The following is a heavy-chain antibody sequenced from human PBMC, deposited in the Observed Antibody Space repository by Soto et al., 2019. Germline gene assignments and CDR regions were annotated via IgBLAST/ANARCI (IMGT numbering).Heavy chain of an antibody. CDR2: IKQDGSEK. Sequence: GGSLRLSCAASGFTFSSYWMSWVRQAPGKGLEWVANIKQDGSEKYYVESVKGRFTISRDNAKNSLYLQMNSLRAEDTAVYYCASGGERYSYGQDAFDIWGQGTMVTVSS. CDR1: GFTFSSYW. CDR3: ASGGERYSYGQDAFDI. D-gene: IGHD5-18*01. V-gene: IGHV3-7*01. J-gene: IGHJ3*02.